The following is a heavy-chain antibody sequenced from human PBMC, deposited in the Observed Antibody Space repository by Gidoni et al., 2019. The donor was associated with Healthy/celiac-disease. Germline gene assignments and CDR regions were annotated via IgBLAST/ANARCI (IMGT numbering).Heavy chain of an antibody. CDR2: LYYSGST. CDR3: ANTDNKMWLIAAAAWPVSGFYFDL. D-gene: IGHD6-13*01. CDR1: GGSISSSSYY. V-gene: IGHV4-39*01. Sequence: QLQLQESGPGLVKPSETLSLTCTVAGGSISSSSYYWGWLRPPPGKGLEWIGSLYYSGSTYYNPSLKSRVTISVDTSKNQFSLKLSSVTAADTAVYYCANTDNKMWLIAAAAWPVSGFYFDLWGRGTLVTVSS. J-gene: IGHJ2*01.